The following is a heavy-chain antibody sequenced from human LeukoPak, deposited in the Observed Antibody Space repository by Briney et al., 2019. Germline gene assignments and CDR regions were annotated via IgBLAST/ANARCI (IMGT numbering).Heavy chain of an antibody. CDR3: ARVTGYMTEDYFDY. CDR1: GGSFSGYY. J-gene: IGHJ4*02. Sequence: PSETLSLTCAVYGGSFSGYYWSWIRQPPGKGLEWIGEINHSGSTNYNSSLKSRVTISVDTSKNQFSLKLSSVTAADTAVYYCARVTGYMTEDYFDYWGQGTLITVSS. V-gene: IGHV4-34*01. CDR2: INHSGST. D-gene: IGHD6-13*01.